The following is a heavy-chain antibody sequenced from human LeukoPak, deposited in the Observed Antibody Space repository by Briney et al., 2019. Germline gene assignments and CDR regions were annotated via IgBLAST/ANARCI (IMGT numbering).Heavy chain of an antibody. D-gene: IGHD2-2*01. CDR3: AREACSSSSCYFHFDY. CDR2: ISSSSSYI. J-gene: IGHJ4*02. Sequence: GGFLRLSCAASGFTFSSYSMNWVRQAPGKGLEWVSSISSSSSYIYYADSVKGRFTISRDNAKNSLYLQMNSLRAEDTAVYYCAREACSSSSCYFHFDYWGQGTLVTVSS. V-gene: IGHV3-21*01. CDR1: GFTFSSYS.